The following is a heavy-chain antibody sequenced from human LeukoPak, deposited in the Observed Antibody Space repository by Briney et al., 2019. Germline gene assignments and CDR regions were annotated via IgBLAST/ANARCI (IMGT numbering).Heavy chain of an antibody. CDR2: IIPILGTA. CDR1: GGTFSSYA. V-gene: IGHV1-69*13. J-gene: IGHJ5*02. D-gene: IGHD5-24*01. Sequence: SVKVSCKASGGTFSSYAIGWVRQAPGQGLEWMGGIIPILGTANYAQKFQGRVTITADESTSTAYMELSSLRSEDTAVYYCAVKVEAEGGNWFDPWGQGTLVTVSS. CDR3: AVKVEAEGGNWFDP.